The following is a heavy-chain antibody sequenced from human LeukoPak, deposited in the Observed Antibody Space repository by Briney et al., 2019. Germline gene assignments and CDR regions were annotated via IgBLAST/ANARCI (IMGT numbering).Heavy chain of an antibody. CDR2: ISGSGGST. CDR1: GFSFSSYG. Sequence: PGGSLRLSCAASGFSFSSYGMSWVRQAPGKGLEWVSAISGSGGSTYYADSVKGRFTISRDNSKNTLYLQMNSLRAEDTAVYYCAKDRPRFSYSSGWWGVGYWGQGTLVTVSS. D-gene: IGHD6-19*01. CDR3: AKDRPRFSYSSGWWGVGY. J-gene: IGHJ4*02. V-gene: IGHV3-23*01.